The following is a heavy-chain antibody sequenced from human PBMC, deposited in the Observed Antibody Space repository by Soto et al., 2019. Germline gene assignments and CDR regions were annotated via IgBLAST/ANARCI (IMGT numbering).Heavy chain of an antibody. CDR3: ARWRCSCGSCYRGNWFDP. CDR1: GGTFSSYA. V-gene: IGHV1-69*12. CDR2: IIPIFGTA. J-gene: IGHJ5*02. D-gene: IGHD2-15*01. Sequence: QVQLVQSGAEVKKPGSSVKVSCKASGGTFSSYAISWVRQAPGQGLEWMGGIIPIFGTANYEQKFQGRVTITADESTSTGYMALSSLRSEDTAVYYCARWRCSCGSCYRGNWFDPWGQGTLVTVSS.